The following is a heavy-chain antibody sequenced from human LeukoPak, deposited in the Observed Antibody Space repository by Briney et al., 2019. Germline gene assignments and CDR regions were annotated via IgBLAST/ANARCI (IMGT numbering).Heavy chain of an antibody. Sequence: GGSLRLSCAASGFTFSSYGMSWVRQAPGKGLEWVSGIGGSGTRTYYADSVKGRFTISRDNSKNTLYLQMDSLRDEDTAVYYCAKDSHWILFDDWGQGTLVTVSS. J-gene: IGHJ4*02. CDR2: IGGSGTRT. D-gene: IGHD2-2*03. V-gene: IGHV3-23*01. CDR3: AKDSHWILFDD. CDR1: GFTFSSYG.